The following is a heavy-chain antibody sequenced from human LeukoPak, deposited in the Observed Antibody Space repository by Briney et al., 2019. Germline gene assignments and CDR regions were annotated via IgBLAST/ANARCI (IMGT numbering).Heavy chain of an antibody. CDR2: ISYDRRNQ. CDR1: GFTFSSYA. CDR3: GRASGSSPLYYDYYYGSEV. D-gene: IGHD1-26*01. Sequence: GGSLRRSCAATGFTFSSYAMHWVRQAPCKGQAWVAVISYDRRNQYYANSLKGRFTIPRHNSKKTLYLKMNSRRAENTALYYCGRASGSSPLYYDYYYGSEVWGQGTTVTVSS. V-gene: IGHV3-30*04. J-gene: IGHJ6*01.